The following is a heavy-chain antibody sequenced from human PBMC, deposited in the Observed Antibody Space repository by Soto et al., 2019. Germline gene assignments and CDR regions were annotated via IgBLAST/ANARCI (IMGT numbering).Heavy chain of an antibody. J-gene: IGHJ4*02. CDR2: VYHNGGT. CDR1: GGSMTSSNW. D-gene: IGHD2-15*01. CDR3: ARRYGGNFDY. Sequence: SETLSLTCPVAGGSMTSSNWWSWVRQAPGKGLEWIGEVYHNGGTKYNPSLKSRVTVSVDTSKNQFSLKLSSVTAADTAVYYCARRYGGNFDYWGQGTLVTVSS. V-gene: IGHV4-4*02.